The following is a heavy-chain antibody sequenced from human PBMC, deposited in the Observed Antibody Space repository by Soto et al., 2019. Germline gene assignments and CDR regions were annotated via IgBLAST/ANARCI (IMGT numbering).Heavy chain of an antibody. Sequence: QVQLVQSGAEVKKPESSVKVSCKASGGTFSSYTISWVRQAPGQGLEWMGGIIPIFGTANYAQKFQGRVTITAHEATSTAYMELSSLRSEDTAVYYCARGRDVYNENDYWGQGTLVTVSS. CDR3: ARGRDVYNENDY. D-gene: IGHD1-1*01. J-gene: IGHJ4*02. CDR1: GGTFSSYT. V-gene: IGHV1-69*12. CDR2: IIPIFGTA.